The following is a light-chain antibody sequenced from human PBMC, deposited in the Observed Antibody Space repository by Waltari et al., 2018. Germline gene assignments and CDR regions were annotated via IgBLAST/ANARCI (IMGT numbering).Light chain of an antibody. CDR1: QSISSW. Sequence: DIQMTQSPSTLSASVGDRVTITCRASQSISSWLAWYQQKPGKAPNLLIYKASSLESGVPSRYSCSGSGTEFTLTISSLQPDDFATYYCQQSYTTAYTFGQGTKLEIK. V-gene: IGKV1-5*03. CDR2: KAS. CDR3: QQSYTTAYT. J-gene: IGKJ2*01.